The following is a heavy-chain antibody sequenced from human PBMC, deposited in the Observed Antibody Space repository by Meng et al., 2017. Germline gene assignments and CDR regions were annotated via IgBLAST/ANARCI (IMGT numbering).Heavy chain of an antibody. J-gene: IGHJ4*02. Sequence: VPGRMNPSGSRFVTCAVSGGSIRRSKGWRWVRQRPGKGLEGIGEIYHSGSTNYNPSLKSRVTISVDKSKNQFFLKLSSVTAADTAVYYCARDGRSWDWGQGTLVTVSS. CDR3: ARDGRSWD. CDR1: GGSIRRSKG. CDR2: IYHSGST. D-gene: IGHD7-27*01. V-gene: IGHV4-4*02.